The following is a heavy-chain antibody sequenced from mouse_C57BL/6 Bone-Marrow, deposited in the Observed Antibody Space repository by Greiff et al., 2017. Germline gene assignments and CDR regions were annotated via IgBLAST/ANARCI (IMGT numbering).Heavy chain of an antibody. J-gene: IGHJ3*01. CDR1: GYAFTNYL. D-gene: IGHD2-3*01. CDR2: INPGSGGT. Sequence: QVQLQQSGAELVRPGTSVKVSCKASGYAFTNYLIEWVKQRPGQGLEWIGVINPGSGGTNYNEKFKGKATLTADKSSITAYMQLSSLTSEDSAVYFCARIYPWFAYWGQGTLVTVSA. V-gene: IGHV1-54*01. CDR3: ARIYPWFAY.